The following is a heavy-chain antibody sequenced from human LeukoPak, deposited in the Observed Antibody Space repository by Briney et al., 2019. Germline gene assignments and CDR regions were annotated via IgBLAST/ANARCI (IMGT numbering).Heavy chain of an antibody. D-gene: IGHD3-3*01. Sequence: SETLSLTCAVYGGSFSGYYWSWIRQPPGKGLEWIGEINHSGSTNYNPSLKSRVTISVDTSKNQFSLKLSSVTAAGTAVYYCARGEKITIFGVVTRNWFDPWGQGTLVTVSS. CDR2: INHSGST. CDR3: ARGEKITIFGVVTRNWFDP. V-gene: IGHV4-34*01. J-gene: IGHJ5*02. CDR1: GGSFSGYY.